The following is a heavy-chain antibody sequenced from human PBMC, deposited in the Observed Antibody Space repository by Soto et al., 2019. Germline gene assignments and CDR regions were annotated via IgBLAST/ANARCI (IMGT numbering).Heavy chain of an antibody. Sequence: GSLRLSCAASGFTFSSYGMHWVRQAPGKGLEWVAVISYDGSNKYYADSVKGRFTISRDNSKNTLYLQMNSLRAEDTAVYYCAKDEARYSSGWYDYWGQGTLVTVSS. D-gene: IGHD6-19*01. CDR2: ISYDGSNK. J-gene: IGHJ4*02. CDR1: GFTFSSYG. V-gene: IGHV3-30*18. CDR3: AKDEARYSSGWYDY.